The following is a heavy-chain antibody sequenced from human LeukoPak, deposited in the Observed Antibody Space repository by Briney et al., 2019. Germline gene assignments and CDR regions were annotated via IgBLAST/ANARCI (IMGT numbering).Heavy chain of an antibody. Sequence: PSETLSLTCTVSGGSISSSSYYWGWIRQPPGKGLEWIGSIYYSGSTYYNPSLKSRVTISVDTSKNQFSLKLSSVTAADTAVYYCARHPSIVGATAFDYWGQGTLVTVSS. CDR1: GGSISSSSYY. V-gene: IGHV4-39*01. CDR3: ARHPSIVGATAFDY. D-gene: IGHD1-26*01. CDR2: IYYSGST. J-gene: IGHJ4*02.